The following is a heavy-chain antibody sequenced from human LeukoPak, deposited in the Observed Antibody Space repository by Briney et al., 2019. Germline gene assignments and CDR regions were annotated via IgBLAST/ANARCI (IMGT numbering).Heavy chain of an antibody. Sequence: SETLSLTCAVSGGSMSDHYWSWIRQTLGTTLEWIGYIYATGNTNYSPSLKGRVTISLDTSKNHFSLRLRSVTAADTALYYCARHFRRDYPDSGSSQYFHYIDVWGKGTTVVVSS. J-gene: IGHJ6*03. V-gene: IGHV4-4*09. CDR1: GGSMSDHY. D-gene: IGHD3-10*01. CDR3: ARHFRRDYPDSGSSQYFHYIDV. CDR2: IYATGNT.